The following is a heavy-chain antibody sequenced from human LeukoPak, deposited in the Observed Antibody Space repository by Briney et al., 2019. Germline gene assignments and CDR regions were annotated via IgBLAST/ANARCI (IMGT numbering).Heavy chain of an antibody. CDR3: ARDLSDTSGYFDY. V-gene: IGHV3-7*01. D-gene: IGHD3-22*01. J-gene: IGHJ4*02. CDR1: GFTFGAYY. CDR2: IIQDGSQK. Sequence: GGSLRLSCAASGFTFGAYYMSWFRQAPGKGLEWVANIIQDGSQKYYVDSVKGRFSISRDNGNNSLFLHMSSLRAEDTAVYYCARDLSDTSGYFDYWGQGTLVIVSS.